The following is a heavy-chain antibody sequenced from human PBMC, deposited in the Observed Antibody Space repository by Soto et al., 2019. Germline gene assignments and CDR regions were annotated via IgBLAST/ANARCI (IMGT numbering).Heavy chain of an antibody. V-gene: IGHV5-51*01. CDR3: ASSYDSSGYYWSAFDI. D-gene: IGHD3-22*01. CDR2: IYPGDSDT. Sequence: GESLKISCKGSGYSFTSYWIGWVRQMPGKGLEWMGIIYPGDSDTRYSPSFQGQVTISADKSISTAYLQWSSLKASGTAMYYCASSYDSSGYYWSAFDIWGQGTMVTVSS. J-gene: IGHJ3*02. CDR1: GYSFTSYW.